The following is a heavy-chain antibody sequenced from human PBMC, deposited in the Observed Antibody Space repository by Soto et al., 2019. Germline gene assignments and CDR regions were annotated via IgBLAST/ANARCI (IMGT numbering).Heavy chain of an antibody. CDR3: SRFIMVGGWFDPNYYHGMDV. CDR1: GYTFSNYG. D-gene: IGHD6-19*01. J-gene: IGHJ6*02. Sequence: QVQLVQSGAEVKKPGASVTVSCKTSGYTFSNYGINWVRQAPGHGLEWMGWISGYNGNTNDAQTVQGRVTMTTDTSTGIVYMELRSLKSDDTAIYYCSRFIMVGGWFDPNYYHGMDVWGQGTTVTVSS. V-gene: IGHV1-18*01. CDR2: ISGYNGNT.